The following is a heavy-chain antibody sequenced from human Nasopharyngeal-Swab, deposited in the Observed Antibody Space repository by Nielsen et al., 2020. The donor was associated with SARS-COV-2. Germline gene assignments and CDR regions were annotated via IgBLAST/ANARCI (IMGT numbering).Heavy chain of an antibody. Sequence: GGSLRLSCVASGFTFSSYSMHWVRQAPGKGLEYVSATTSDGGITYYADSVKGRFTISRDNSKNTLYLQMHSLRAEDTAVYYCATPGTRCSGDTCNMWVFDYWGQGTLVTVSS. D-gene: IGHD2-15*01. V-gene: IGHV3-64*02. J-gene: IGHJ4*02. CDR2: TTSDGGIT. CDR3: ATPGTRCSGDTCNMWVFDY. CDR1: GFTFSSYS.